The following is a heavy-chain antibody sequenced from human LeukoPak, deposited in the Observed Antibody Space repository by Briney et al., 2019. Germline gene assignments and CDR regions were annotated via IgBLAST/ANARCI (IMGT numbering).Heavy chain of an antibody. Sequence: ASVKVSCKVSGYTLTELSMHWVRQAPGKGLEWMGGFDPEDGETIYAQKFQGRVTMTTDTSTSTAYMELRSLRSDDTAVYYCAREKAPTYCSSTSCYGMDVWGQGTTVTVSS. CDR2: FDPEDGET. J-gene: IGHJ6*02. D-gene: IGHD2-2*01. V-gene: IGHV1-24*01. CDR3: AREKAPTYCSSTSCYGMDV. CDR1: GYTLTELS.